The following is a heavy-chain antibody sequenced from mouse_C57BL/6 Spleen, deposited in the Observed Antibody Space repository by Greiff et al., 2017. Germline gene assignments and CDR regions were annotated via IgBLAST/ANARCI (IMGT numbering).Heavy chain of an antibody. D-gene: IGHD2-2*01. CDR3: ARDGCDRGYCDY. V-gene: IGHV1-18*01. CDR1: GYTFTDYN. Sequence: EVKLVESGPELVKPGASVKISCKASGYTFTDYNMDWVKQSPGKSLEWIGDINPNNGGTIYNQKFKGKATLTVDKTSSTAYMELRSLTSEDTAVYYGARDGCDRGYCDYGGQGTTLTVSS. J-gene: IGHJ2*01. CDR2: INPNNGGT.